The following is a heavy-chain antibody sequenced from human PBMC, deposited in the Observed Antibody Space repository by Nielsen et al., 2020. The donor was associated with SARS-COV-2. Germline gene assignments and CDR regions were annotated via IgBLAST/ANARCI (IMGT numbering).Heavy chain of an antibody. CDR2: IYYSGST. D-gene: IGHD2-2*01. J-gene: IGHJ4*02. CDR1: GGSISSSSYY. CDR3: ATELADCSSTSCYLSH. V-gene: IGHV4-39*01. Sequence: SETLSLTCTVSGGSISSSSYYWGWIRQPPGKGLEWIGSIYYSGSTYYNPSLKSRVTISVDTSKNQFSLKLSSVTAADTAVYSCATELADCSSTSCYLSHWGQGTLVTVSS.